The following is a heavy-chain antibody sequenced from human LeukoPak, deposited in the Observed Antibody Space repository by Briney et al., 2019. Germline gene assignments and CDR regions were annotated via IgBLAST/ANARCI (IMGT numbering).Heavy chain of an antibody. CDR1: GFTFSSYG. CDR3: ARDPSRKRNFDGYNFAQGTSSAFDI. CDR2: ISSSGYYI. V-gene: IGHV3-21*01. Sequence: PGMSLRLSCAASGFTFSSYGMEWVRQAPGKGLEWVSSISSSGYYIYYADSVKGRFTISRDNSKNTVYLQMNSLRADDTAVYYCARDPSRKRNFDGYNFAQGTSSAFDIWGHGTMVTVSS. D-gene: IGHD5-24*01. J-gene: IGHJ3*02.